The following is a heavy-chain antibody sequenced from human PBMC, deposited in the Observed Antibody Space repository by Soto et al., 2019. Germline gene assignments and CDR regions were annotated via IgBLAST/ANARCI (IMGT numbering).Heavy chain of an antibody. D-gene: IGHD5-12*01. CDR2: ISGSGGRT. Sequence: GGSLRLSCAASGFTFTSYAMSWVRQAPGKGLEWVSAISGSGGRTYYADSVKGRFTISRDNSKNTLYLQMNSPRAKDSAVYYCAKGGQSGRGWGNWFFPWRKGTLVTVCS. V-gene: IGHV3-23*01. J-gene: IGHJ5*02. CDR1: GFTFTSYA. CDR3: AKGGQSGRGWGNWFFP.